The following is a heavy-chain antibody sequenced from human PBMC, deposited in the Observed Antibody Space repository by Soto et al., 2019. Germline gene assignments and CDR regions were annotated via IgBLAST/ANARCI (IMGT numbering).Heavy chain of an antibody. D-gene: IGHD6-13*01. CDR3: ARPGIAAAGFGDWFDP. J-gene: IGHJ5*02. CDR2: INPSGGST. CDR1: GYTFTSYY. V-gene: IGHV1-46*01. Sequence: QVQLVQSGAEVKKPGASVKVSCKASGYTFTSYYMHWVRQAPGQGLEWMGIINPSGGSTSYAQKFQGGVTMTRDTSTSTVYMELSSLRSEDTAVYYCARPGIAAAGFGDWFDPWGQGTLVTVSS.